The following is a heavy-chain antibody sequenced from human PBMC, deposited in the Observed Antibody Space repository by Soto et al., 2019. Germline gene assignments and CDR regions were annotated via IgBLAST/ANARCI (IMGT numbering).Heavy chain of an antibody. CDR2: IITKIGTT. CDR1: GNTFSGFG. CDR3: AIASGRGWYNWFDP. V-gene: IGHV1-69*13. D-gene: IGHD6-19*01. Sequence: RASVKVSCKASGNTFSGFGVSWVRQAPGQGLEFLGGIITKIGTTNYAQKFRGSVKITADESTSTAYMEVSRLRSEDTAVYYCAIASGRGWYNWFDPWGQGTLVTVAP. J-gene: IGHJ5*02.